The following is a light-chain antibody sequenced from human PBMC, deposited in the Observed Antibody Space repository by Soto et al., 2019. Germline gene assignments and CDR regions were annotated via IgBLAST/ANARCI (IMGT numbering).Light chain of an antibody. J-gene: IGKJ1*01. CDR3: QQNTNWPKT. V-gene: IGKV3D-15*01. Sequence: EIVITQSPATPSVSPGENATLSCRASPRVRRKLVWYQQKPGQAPRLLIYGASTRATGIPDRFSGSGSGTEFTITSSSLEDEDFAVYYRQQNTNWPKTFGQGTKVDIK. CDR2: GAS. CDR1: PRVRRK.